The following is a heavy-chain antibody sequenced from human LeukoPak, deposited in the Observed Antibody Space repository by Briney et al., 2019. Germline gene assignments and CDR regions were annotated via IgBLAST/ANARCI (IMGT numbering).Heavy chain of an antibody. CDR2: IYTGGDT. V-gene: IGHV3-53*01. D-gene: IGHD3-10*01. CDR1: GFTVSTSY. Sequence: GGSLRLSCAASGFTVSTSYMSWVRQAPGKGLEWVSVIYTGGDTYYADSVKGRFTISRDNSKNTLYLQMNSLRAEDTAVYYCARGRNYGSGSTPLDYWGQGTLVTVSS. CDR3: ARGRNYGSGSTPLDY. J-gene: IGHJ4*02.